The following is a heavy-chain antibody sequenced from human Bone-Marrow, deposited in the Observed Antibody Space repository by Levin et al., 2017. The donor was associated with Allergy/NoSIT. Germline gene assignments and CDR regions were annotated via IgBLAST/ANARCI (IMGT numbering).Heavy chain of an antibody. J-gene: IGHJ4*02. D-gene: IGHD5-12*01. V-gene: IGHV3-30*18. CDR3: AKDKEYSGYDVDY. CDR1: GFTFSSYG. Sequence: PGESLKISCAASGFTFSSYGMHWVRQAPGKGLEWVAVISYDGSNKYYADSVKGRFTISRDNSKNTLYLQMNSLRAEDTAVYYCAKDKEYSGYDVDYWGQGTLVTVSS. CDR2: ISYDGSNK.